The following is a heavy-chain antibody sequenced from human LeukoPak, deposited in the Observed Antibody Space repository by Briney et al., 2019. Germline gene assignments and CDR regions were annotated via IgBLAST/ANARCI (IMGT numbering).Heavy chain of an antibody. Sequence: GGSLTPSCAASGFTFSSYGMHWVRQAPGKGLEWVAFTRHYGSKKYYADSVKGRLTIFRDNSKNTLYPQMNSLRADDKAGDYFAEGYNEVLFTRDHHMDVWGKGTTVTMSS. CDR1: GFTFSSYG. V-gene: IGHV3-30*02. J-gene: IGHJ6*03. D-gene: IGHD1-14*01. CDR2: TRHYGSKK. CDR3: AEGYNEVLFTRDHHMDV.